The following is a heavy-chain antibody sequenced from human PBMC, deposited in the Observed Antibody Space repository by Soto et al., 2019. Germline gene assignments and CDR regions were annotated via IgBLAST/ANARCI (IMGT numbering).Heavy chain of an antibody. CDR3: ARGRELDGYNYYFDY. CDR2: IYPGDSDT. Sequence: GESLKISCKASGYSFTNYWIGWVRQMPGKGLEWMGIIYPGDSDTRYSPSFQGQVTISADWSISTAYLQWSSLRAADTAVYYCARGRELDGYNYYFDYWGQGTLVTVSS. CDR1: GYSFTNYW. D-gene: IGHD5-12*01. V-gene: IGHV5-51*01. J-gene: IGHJ4*02.